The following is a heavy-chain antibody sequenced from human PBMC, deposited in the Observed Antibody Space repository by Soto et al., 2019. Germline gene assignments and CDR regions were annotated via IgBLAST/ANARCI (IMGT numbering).Heavy chain of an antibody. CDR3: ARDRIFGVVPYYYGMDV. J-gene: IGHJ6*02. CDR1: GFTVSSNY. D-gene: IGHD3-3*01. V-gene: IGHV3-53*01. Sequence: GGSLRLSCAASGFTVSSNYMSWVRQAPGKGLEWVSVIYSGGSTYYADSVKGRFTISRDNSKYTLYLQMNSLRAEDTAVYYCARDRIFGVVPYYYGMDVWGQGTTVTVSS. CDR2: IYSGGST.